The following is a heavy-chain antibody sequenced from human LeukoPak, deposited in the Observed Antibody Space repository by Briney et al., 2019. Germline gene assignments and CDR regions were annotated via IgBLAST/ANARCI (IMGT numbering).Heavy chain of an antibody. V-gene: IGHV4-59*01. CDR1: GGSMRSNY. CDR2: VYYSGST. D-gene: IGHD6-19*01. Sequence: LETLSLTCSVSGGSMRSNYWSLIRQPPGKGLEWIGNVYYSGSTNYNPSLKSRVTISIDPSKNQFSLKLSSVTAADTAVYYCARYRYSSGWHGNYFDYWGQGTLVTVSS. CDR3: ARYRYSSGWHGNYFDY. J-gene: IGHJ4*02.